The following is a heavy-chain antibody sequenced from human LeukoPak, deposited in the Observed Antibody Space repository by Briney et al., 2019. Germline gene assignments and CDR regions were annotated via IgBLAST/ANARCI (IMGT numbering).Heavy chain of an antibody. CDR1: GGSFSGYY. CDR2: INHSGST. Sequence: PSETLSLTCAVYGGSFSGYYWSWIRQPPGKGLEWIGEINHSGSTNYNPSLKSRVTISVDTSKNQFSLKLSSVTAADTAVYYCARVVVAVAGTGDYWGQETLVTVSS. D-gene: IGHD6-19*01. CDR3: ARVVVAVAGTGDY. V-gene: IGHV4-34*01. J-gene: IGHJ4*02.